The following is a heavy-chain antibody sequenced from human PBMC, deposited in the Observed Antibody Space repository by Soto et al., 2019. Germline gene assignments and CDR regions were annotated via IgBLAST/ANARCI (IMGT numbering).Heavy chain of an antibody. CDR2: ISGSGGST. CDR1: GFTFSSYA. CDR3: AKPNDSGYYQHKYYYYGMDV. D-gene: IGHD2-2*01. Sequence: GALRLSCAASGFTFSSYAMSWVRQAPGKGLEWVSAISGSGGSTYYADSVKGRFTISRDNSKNTLYLQVNSLRAEDTAVYYCAKPNDSGYYQHKYYYYGMDVWDQGTTVTVSS. V-gene: IGHV3-23*01. J-gene: IGHJ6*02.